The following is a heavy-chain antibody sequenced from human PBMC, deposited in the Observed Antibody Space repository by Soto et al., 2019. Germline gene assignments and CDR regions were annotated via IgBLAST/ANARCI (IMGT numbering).Heavy chain of an antibody. J-gene: IGHJ4*02. V-gene: IGHV6-1*01. Sequence: SQTILLTCAISGDSVSSNIAAWSWLRQSPSRGLDWLRRTHHRAMRYNAYAVPVYSRITITPDTSKNKISLLLKSVTTLDTALHYCARDISSSWYKSFNYWGQGTQVTVSS. D-gene: IGHD6-13*01. CDR3: ARDISSSWYKSFNY. CDR2: THHRAMRYN. CDR1: GDSVSSNIAA.